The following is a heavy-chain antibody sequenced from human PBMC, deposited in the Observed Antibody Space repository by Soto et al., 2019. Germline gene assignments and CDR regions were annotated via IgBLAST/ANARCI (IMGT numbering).Heavy chain of an antibody. CDR1: GTSVSNYY. CDR2: IYTSGST. D-gene: IGHD3-10*01. V-gene: IGHV4-4*07. J-gene: IGHJ4*02. CDR3: ARGGIQLSYAFDY. Sequence: QVQLQESGPGLVKPSETLSLTCSVSGTSVSNYYWSWIRQPAGKGLEHIGRIYTSGSTSYNPSLKSRVSMSMDTSQTQIYLNLTSVTAAYTAVYYCARGGIQLSYAFDYWGQGILVTVSS.